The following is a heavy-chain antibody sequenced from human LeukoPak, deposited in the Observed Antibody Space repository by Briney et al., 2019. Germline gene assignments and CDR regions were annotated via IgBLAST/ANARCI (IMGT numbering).Heavy chain of an antibody. D-gene: IGHD1-20*01. CDR2: IIPILGIA. V-gene: IGHV1-69*04. J-gene: IGHJ3*02. CDR1: GGTFSSYA. Sequence: ASVKVSCKASGGTFSSYAISWVRQAPGQGLEWMGRIIPILGIANYAQKFQGRVTITADKSTSTAYKELSSLRSEDTAVYYCARDRDNSDAFDIWGQGTMVTVSS. CDR3: ARDRDNSDAFDI.